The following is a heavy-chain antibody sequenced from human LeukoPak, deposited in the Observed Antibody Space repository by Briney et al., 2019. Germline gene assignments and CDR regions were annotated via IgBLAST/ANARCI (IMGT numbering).Heavy chain of an antibody. V-gene: IGHV4-59*02. Sequence: SETLSLTCTISGGSVSDYYWGWIRQSPGKGLEWIGYIYHTGSTSYSPSLKSRVTISADTSQNQFSLKLSSVTAADTAVYYCASRKLGNDYWGQGTLVTVSS. CDR1: GGSVSDYY. J-gene: IGHJ4*02. D-gene: IGHD7-27*01. CDR3: ASRKLGNDY. CDR2: IYHTGST.